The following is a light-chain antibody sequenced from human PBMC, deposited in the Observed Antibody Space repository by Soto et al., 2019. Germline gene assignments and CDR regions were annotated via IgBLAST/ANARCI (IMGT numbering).Light chain of an antibody. V-gene: IGLV1-44*01. J-gene: IGLJ1*01. CDR1: NSNLGSGV. CDR2: SNT. Sequence: QSVLTQPPSASGTPGQRVTISCSGSNSNLGSGVVNRYQQLPGTAPKLLIYSNTQRPSGVPDRFSGSKSGTSASLAINGLQSEDEADYYCAAWDDSLNGPVFGTGTKLTVL. CDR3: AAWDDSLNGPV.